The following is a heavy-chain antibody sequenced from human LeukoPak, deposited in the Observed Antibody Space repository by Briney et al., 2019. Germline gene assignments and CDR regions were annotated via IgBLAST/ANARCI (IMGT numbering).Heavy chain of an antibody. D-gene: IGHD2-21*02. Sequence: GGSLRLSCAASGFTFSSYAMHWVRQAPGKGLEWVAVISYDGSNKYYADSVKGRFTISRDNSKNTLYLQMNSLRAEDTAVYYCASVSVCVGDCYSSKPYDAFDIWGQGTMVTVSS. CDR2: ISYDGSNK. V-gene: IGHV3-30-3*01. J-gene: IGHJ3*02. CDR1: GFTFSSYA. CDR3: ASVSVCVGDCYSSKPYDAFDI.